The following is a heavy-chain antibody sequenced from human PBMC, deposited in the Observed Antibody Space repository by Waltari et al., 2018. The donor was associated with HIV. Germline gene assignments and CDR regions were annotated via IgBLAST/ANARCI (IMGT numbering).Heavy chain of an antibody. J-gene: IGHJ4*02. CDR2: INTGGSSI. CDR1: GFTFRYYY. CDR3: ARPRYSGYDYPTFLDY. V-gene: IGHV3-11*01. D-gene: IGHD5-12*01. Sequence: QVQLVESGGGLVKPGGSLRLSCAASGFTFRYYYMSWVRQAPGKGLEWVSYINTGGSSIYYTDSVKGRFTISRDNAKNSLYLQMDNLRGEDTAVYYCARPRYSGYDYPTFLDYWGQGNPVTVSS.